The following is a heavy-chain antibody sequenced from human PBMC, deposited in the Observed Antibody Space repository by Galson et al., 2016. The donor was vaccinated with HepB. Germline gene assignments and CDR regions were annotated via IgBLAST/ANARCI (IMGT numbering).Heavy chain of an antibody. J-gene: IGHJ4*02. Sequence: SLRLSCAASGFTFGTYTMSWVRQAPGKGLEWISGVTSGGSAYYADTVNGRFTISRDNSKDTLYLQMNSLRAEDTATYYCAQRITSPFIWGPGTLVAVSS. V-gene: IGHV3-23*05. CDR2: VTSGGSA. CDR3: AQRITSPFI. CDR1: GFTFGTYT. D-gene: IGHD2-2*01.